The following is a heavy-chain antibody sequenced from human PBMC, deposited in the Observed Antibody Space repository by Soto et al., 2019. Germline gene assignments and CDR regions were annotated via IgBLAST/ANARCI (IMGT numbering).Heavy chain of an antibody. D-gene: IGHD6-6*01. CDR3: ARGGGIAARILPYYYYGMDV. V-gene: IGHV4-34*01. CDR2: INHSGST. CDR1: VGSFSGYY. Sequence: SEALSVTCAVYVGSFSGYYWSWIRQPPGKGLEWIGEINHSGSTNYNPSLKSRVTISVDTSKNQFSLKLSSVTAADTAVYYCARGGGIAARILPYYYYGMDVWGQGTTVTVSS. J-gene: IGHJ6*02.